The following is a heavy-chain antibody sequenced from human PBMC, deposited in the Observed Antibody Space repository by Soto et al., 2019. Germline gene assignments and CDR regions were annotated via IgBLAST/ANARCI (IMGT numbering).Heavy chain of an antibody. V-gene: IGHV1-24*01. Sequence: QVHLVQSGAEVKKPGASVRVSCKVSGHNPTKLSIYWVRQSPGTGLECMGGFDPKDGLPIYAQNFQGRVTMTEDASTDTVYMEVESLRSEDTAVYYCATVVGLGRYYFDAWGQGTLVTVSS. CDR1: GHNPTKLS. CDR3: ATVVGLGRYYFDA. J-gene: IGHJ5*02. CDR2: FDPKDGLP. D-gene: IGHD2-15*01.